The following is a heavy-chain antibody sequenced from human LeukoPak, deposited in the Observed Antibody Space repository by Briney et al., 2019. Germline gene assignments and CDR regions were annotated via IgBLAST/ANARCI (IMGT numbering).Heavy chain of an antibody. J-gene: IGHJ3*02. D-gene: IGHD4-17*01. CDR2: INHSGST. Sequence: SETLSLTCAVYGGSFSGYYWSWIRQPPGKGLEWIGEINHSGSTNYNPSLKSRVTISVDTSKNQFSLKLSSVTAADTAVYYCARQLTTSAFDIWGQGTMVTVSS. CDR3: ARQLTTSAFDI. CDR1: GGSFSGYY. V-gene: IGHV4-34*01.